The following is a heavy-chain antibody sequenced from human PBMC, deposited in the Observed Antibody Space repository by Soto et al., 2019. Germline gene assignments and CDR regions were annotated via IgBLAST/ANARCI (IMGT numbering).Heavy chain of an antibody. D-gene: IGHD3-22*01. CDR2: LFYSGTT. V-gene: IGHV4-39*01. Sequence: SETLSLTCTVSGGSISSSDHYWGWIRQPPRGGLEWIGSLFYSGTTYYNPSLKSRVTLSVDTSKNQFSLRLSSVTAADTALYYCARHGRGSMLVVGGMDVWGQGTTVTVSS. CDR1: GGSISSSDHY. CDR3: ARHGRGSMLVVGGMDV. J-gene: IGHJ6*02.